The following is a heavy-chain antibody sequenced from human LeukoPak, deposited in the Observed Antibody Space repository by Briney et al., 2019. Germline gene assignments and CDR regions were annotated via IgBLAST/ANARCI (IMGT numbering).Heavy chain of an antibody. CDR2: ISSSSSYI. D-gene: IGHD6-19*01. CDR1: GFTFSSYS. J-gene: IGHJ4*02. CDR3: ARDAAVAARPHRFGY. V-gene: IGHV3-21*01. Sequence: PGGSLRLSCAASGFTFSSYSMNWVRQAPGKGLEWVSSISSSSSYIYYADSVKGRFTISRDNAKNSLYLQMNSLRAEDTAVYYCARDAAVAARPHRFGYWGQGTLVTVSS.